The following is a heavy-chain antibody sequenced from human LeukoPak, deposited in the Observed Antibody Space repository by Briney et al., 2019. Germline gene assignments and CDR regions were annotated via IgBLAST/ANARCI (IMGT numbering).Heavy chain of an antibody. CDR2: INPNSGGT. CDR1: GYTFTSYA. Sequence: ASVKVSCKASGYTFTSYAMNWVRQAPGQGLEWMGWINPNSGGTNYAQKFQGWVTMTRDTSISTAYMELSRLRSDDTAVYYCARVSTLGKWELLRGAFDIWGQGTMVTVSS. CDR3: ARVSTLGKWELLRGAFDI. V-gene: IGHV1-2*04. D-gene: IGHD1-26*01. J-gene: IGHJ3*02.